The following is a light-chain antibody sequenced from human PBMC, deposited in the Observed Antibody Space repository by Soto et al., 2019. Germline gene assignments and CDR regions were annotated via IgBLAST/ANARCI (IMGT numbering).Light chain of an antibody. J-gene: IGKJ4*01. CDR2: GIS. V-gene: IGKV1-12*01. Sequence: DIQMTQSPSSVSASVGDRVTITCRASQGVSNWLAWYQQKPGTAPKLLISGISSLQSGVPSRFSGSGSGTDFTLTISSLEPEDSATYYCQQVNTFPLSFGGGNKVEIK. CDR3: QQVNTFPLS. CDR1: QGVSNW.